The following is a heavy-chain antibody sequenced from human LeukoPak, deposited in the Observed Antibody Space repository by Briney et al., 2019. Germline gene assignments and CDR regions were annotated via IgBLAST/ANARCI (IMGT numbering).Heavy chain of an antibody. J-gene: IGHJ4*01. D-gene: IGHD3-10*01. CDR3: AKMTDARGRDVSGSH. CDR1: GFTFSNFA. CDR2: ITDSGVST. Sequence: GGSLRLSCAASGFTFSNFAMSWVRQAPGKGLEWVSSITDSGVSTFYADSLSGRFTISRDNSKNTLYLQMKNLRAADTATYYCAKMTDARGRDVSGSHWVQGTLVAVSS. V-gene: IGHV3-23*01.